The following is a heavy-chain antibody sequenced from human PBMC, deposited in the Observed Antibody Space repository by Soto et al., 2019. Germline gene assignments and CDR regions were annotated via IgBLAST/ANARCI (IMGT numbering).Heavy chain of an antibody. D-gene: IGHD3-9*01. CDR2: IKEDGSDK. CDR1: GFPFSSYW. Sequence: EVHLVDSGGGLVLPGGSLRLSCVASGFPFSSYWMSWVRQAPGKGLEWVANIKEDGSDKYYVDSVKGRFTISRDNAKNSLYLQMNSLRVEDTAVYYCVGVSLTGSWGQGTLVAVSS. CDR3: VGVSLTGS. V-gene: IGHV3-7*01. J-gene: IGHJ5*02.